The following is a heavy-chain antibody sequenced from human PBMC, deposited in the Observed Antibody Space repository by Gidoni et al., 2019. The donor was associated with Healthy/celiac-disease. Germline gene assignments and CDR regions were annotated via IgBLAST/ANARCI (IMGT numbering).Heavy chain of an antibody. D-gene: IGHD1-1*01. V-gene: IGHV1-69*06. CDR3: ATCRAPLPDLEPYDYYYYYYGMDV. CDR1: GGTFSSYA. CDR2: IIPIFGTA. Sequence: QVQLVQSGAEVKKPGSSVKVSCKASGGTFSSYAIRWVRPAPGQGLEWLGGIIPIFGTANDAQKFQGRVTITADKSTSTAYMELSSLRSEDTAVYYCATCRAPLPDLEPYDYYYYYYGMDVWGQGTTVTVSS. J-gene: IGHJ6*02.